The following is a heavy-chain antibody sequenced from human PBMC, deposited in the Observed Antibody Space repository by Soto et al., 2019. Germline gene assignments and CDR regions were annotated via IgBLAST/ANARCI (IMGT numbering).Heavy chain of an antibody. J-gene: IGHJ4*02. V-gene: IGHV4-59*01. CDR1: GGSISSYY. Sequence: QVQLQESGPGLVKPSETLSLTCTVSGGSISSYYWSWIRQPPGKGLEWIGYIYYSGSTNYNPSLQSRVTISVDTSKNQFSLKLSSVTAADTAVYYCARVKGAFDYWGQGTLVTVSS. CDR3: ARVKGAFDY. CDR2: IYYSGST.